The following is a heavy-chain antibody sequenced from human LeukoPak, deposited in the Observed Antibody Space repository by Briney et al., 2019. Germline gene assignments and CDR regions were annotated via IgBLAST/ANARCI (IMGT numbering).Heavy chain of an antibody. Sequence: ASVKVSCKASGYTFTSYDINWVRQATGQGLEWMGWMNPNSGNTGYARKFQGRVTMTRNTSISTAYMELSSLRSEDTAVYYCASSRLWFGDRRFDPWGQGTLVTVSS. D-gene: IGHD3-10*01. V-gene: IGHV1-8*01. J-gene: IGHJ5*02. CDR3: ASSRLWFGDRRFDP. CDR1: GYTFTSYD. CDR2: MNPNSGNT.